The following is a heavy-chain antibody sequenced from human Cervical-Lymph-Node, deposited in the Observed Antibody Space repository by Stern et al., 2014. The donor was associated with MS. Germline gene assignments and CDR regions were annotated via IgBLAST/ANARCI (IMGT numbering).Heavy chain of an antibody. Sequence: VQLVESGGGLVKPGGSLRLSCAASGFSFRNYYMSWIRQAPGKGMEWVSYISSSGDHIDYAASVKGRFTISRDNAKNSLYLQMNSLRADDTAIYYCVRADGSTDDYWGQGTLVTVSS. D-gene: IGHD3-10*01. CDR1: GFSFRNYY. J-gene: IGHJ4*02. CDR3: VRADGSTDDY. CDR2: ISSSGDHI. V-gene: IGHV3-11*01.